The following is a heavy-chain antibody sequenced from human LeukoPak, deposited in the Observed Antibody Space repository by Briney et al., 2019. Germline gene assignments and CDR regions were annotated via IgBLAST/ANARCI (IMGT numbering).Heavy chain of an antibody. CDR3: ARVNSYYDILTGYYKNDYYYYYMDV. V-gene: IGHV1-18*01. CDR2: ISAYNGNT. Sequence: ASVKVSCKASGYTFISYGFSWVRQAPGQGLEWMGWISAYNGNTNYAQKFQGRVTMTTDTSTSTAYMELRSLRSDDTAVYYCARVNSYYDILTGYYKNDYYYYYMDVWGKGTTVTISS. D-gene: IGHD3-9*01. J-gene: IGHJ6*03. CDR1: GYTFISYG.